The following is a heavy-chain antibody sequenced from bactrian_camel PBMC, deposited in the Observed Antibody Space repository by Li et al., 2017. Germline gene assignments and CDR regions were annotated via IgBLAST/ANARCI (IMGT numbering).Heavy chain of an antibody. CDR1: GVTYSDYC. Sequence: HVQLVESGGGSVQAGGSLRLSCTVSGVTYSDYCMGWFRQVPGKNREQVAVMHHDGSTNYVDSVTGRFTLSKDDAKNTLYLNMSELKPEDTAMYYCAADPLACHSDYEESEYNYWGQGTQVTVS. CDR3: AADPLACHSDYEESEYNY. D-gene: IGHD4*01. V-gene: IGHV3S53*01. J-gene: IGHJ4*01. CDR2: MHHDGST.